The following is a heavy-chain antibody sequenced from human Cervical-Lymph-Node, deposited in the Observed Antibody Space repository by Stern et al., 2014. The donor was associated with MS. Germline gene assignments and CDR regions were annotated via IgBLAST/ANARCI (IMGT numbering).Heavy chain of an antibody. CDR2: IYSGGST. CDR1: GFTVSSNY. D-gene: IGHD1-26*01. Sequence: MQLVESGGGLIQPGGSLRLSCAASGFTVSSNYMSWVRQAPGKGLEWVSVIYSGGSTYYADSVKGRFTISRDNSKNTLYLQMNSLRAEDTAVYYCARVRPAQWELPYYFDYWGQGTLVTVSS. CDR3: ARVRPAQWELPYYFDY. J-gene: IGHJ4*02. V-gene: IGHV3-53*01.